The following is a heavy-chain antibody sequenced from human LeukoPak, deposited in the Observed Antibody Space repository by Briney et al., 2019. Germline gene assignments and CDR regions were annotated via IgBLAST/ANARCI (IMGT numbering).Heavy chain of an antibody. Sequence: GGSLRLSCTTSGFIFAKYAMAWGRQSPGEGLEWVSTISASGADTYYADSVRGRFTISRDNAKNTLYLQMNSLRAEDTAVYYCAELGITMIGGVWGKGTTVTISS. V-gene: IGHV3-23*01. CDR1: GFIFAKYA. CDR2: ISASGADT. J-gene: IGHJ6*04. D-gene: IGHD3-10*02. CDR3: AELGITMIGGV.